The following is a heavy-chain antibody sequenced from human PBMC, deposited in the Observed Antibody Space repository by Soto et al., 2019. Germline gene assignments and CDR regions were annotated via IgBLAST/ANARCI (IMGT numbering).Heavy chain of an antibody. D-gene: IGHD3-22*01. Sequence: AVKVSCKASGCTFSSYAISWVRQAPGQGLEWMGGIIPIFGTANYAQKFQGRVTITADESTSTAYMELSSLRSEDTAVYYCALKYYYDSSGYLLRYWGQGTLVTVSS. CDR2: IIPIFGTA. J-gene: IGHJ4*02. V-gene: IGHV1-69*13. CDR1: GCTFSSYA. CDR3: ALKYYYDSSGYLLRY.